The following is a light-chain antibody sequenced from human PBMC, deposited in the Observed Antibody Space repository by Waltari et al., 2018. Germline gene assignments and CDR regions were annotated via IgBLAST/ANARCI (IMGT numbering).Light chain of an antibody. V-gene: IGLV1-47*01. Sequence: QSVLTQPPSASGTPGQRVTISCSGSSSNIGSTYVCWYQHLPGTTPKLLISRNDQRPSGVPDRFSGSKSGTSASLDISVLRSEDEGDYYCAAWGGGVSGPHVFGTGTKVTVL. CDR1: SSNIGSTY. J-gene: IGLJ1*01. CDR2: RND. CDR3: AAWGGGVSGPHV.